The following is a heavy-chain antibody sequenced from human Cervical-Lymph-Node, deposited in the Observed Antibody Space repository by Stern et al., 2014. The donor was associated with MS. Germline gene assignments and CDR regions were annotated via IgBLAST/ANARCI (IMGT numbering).Heavy chain of an antibody. J-gene: IGHJ4*02. V-gene: IGHV5-51*03. D-gene: IGHD5-18*01. CDR3: SPSFQGKVIISADKSMGTAYLQWRSLKASDSGIYYCARGAPPEN. CDR2: IYPSDADT. Sequence: EIQLVESGAEVKKPGDSLKISCKTAGYSFTNYWIGWVRQMPGKGLGWMGIIYPSDADTSYRPHFQGRVIISADNSIGTASLEWMRIIYPSAPDTRYSPSFQGKVIISADKSMGTAYLQWRSLKASDSGIYYCARGAPPENWGQGTLVTVSS. CDR1: GYSFTNYW.